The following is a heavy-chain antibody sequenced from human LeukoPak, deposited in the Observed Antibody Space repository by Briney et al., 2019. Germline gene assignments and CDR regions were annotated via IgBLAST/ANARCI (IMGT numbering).Heavy chain of an antibody. Sequence: GGSLRLSCAASGSTFSTSGMHWVRQAPGKGLEWVAFIRYDGSNTYYADYVKGRFTISRDNSKNTLYLQMNSLRPDDTAVYYCAKDQGYYDTSGYQYYFDYWGQGTLVTVPS. CDR3: AKDQGYYDTSGYQYYFDY. D-gene: IGHD3-22*01. J-gene: IGHJ4*02. CDR2: IRYDGSNT. CDR1: GSTFSTSG. V-gene: IGHV3-30*02.